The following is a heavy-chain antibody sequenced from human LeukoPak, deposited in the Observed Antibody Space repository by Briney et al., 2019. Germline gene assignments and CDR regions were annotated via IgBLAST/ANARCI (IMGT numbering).Heavy chain of an antibody. D-gene: IGHD5-18*01. CDR1: GFTFKSYG. V-gene: IGHV3-48*01. Sequence: GGTLRLSCAASGFTFKSYGMSWVRQAPGKGLEWVSYISSSSSTIYYADSVKGRFTISRDNAKNSLYLQMNSLRAEDTAVYYCARVLGESGYSYGAFDYWGQGTLVTVSS. CDR3: ARVLGESGYSYGAFDY. CDR2: ISSSSSTI. J-gene: IGHJ4*02.